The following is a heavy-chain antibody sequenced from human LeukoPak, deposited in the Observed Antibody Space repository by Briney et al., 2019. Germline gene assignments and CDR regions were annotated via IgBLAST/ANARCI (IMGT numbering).Heavy chain of an antibody. Sequence: GGSLILSCAASGFTLSDYWMHWVRQAPGKGLVWVSRINSDGSRINYADSVKGRFTISRDNAKNTVYLQMNSLRADDTAVYFCARAPQIGFSGFDKNYWGQGTLVTVSS. V-gene: IGHV3-74*01. CDR2: INSDGSRI. CDR3: ARAPQIGFSGFDKNY. J-gene: IGHJ4*02. D-gene: IGHD5-12*01. CDR1: GFTLSDYW.